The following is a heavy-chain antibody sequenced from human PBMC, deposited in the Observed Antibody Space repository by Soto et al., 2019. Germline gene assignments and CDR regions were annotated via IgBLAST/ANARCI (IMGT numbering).Heavy chain of an antibody. V-gene: IGHV1-69*01. Sequence: QVQLVQSGAEVKKPGSSVKVSCKASVGTFSSYAISWVRRAPGQGLEWMGGIMPIFGTANYARKFQGRVRITEDDSTRTAYMELSSLRAEDTAVYDCAREGVSKVNYYYYGMYVLGQGTTVTVSS. CDR2: IMPIFGTA. D-gene: IGHD2-8*01. J-gene: IGHJ6*02. CDR3: AREGVSKVNYYYYGMYV. CDR1: VGTFSSYA.